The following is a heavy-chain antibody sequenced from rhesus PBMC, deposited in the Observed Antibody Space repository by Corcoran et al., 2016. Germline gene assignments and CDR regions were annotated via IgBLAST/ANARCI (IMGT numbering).Heavy chain of an antibody. CDR1: GGSISGYY. CDR2: SGGSSGST. Sequence: QVQLQESGPGLVKPSETLSLTCAVSGGSISGYYWKWIRQPPGKGLEWSGYSGGSSGSTYYNPSRRSRVTISTDTSKNQFSLRLSSVTAADTAVYYCARSRYSSWSVNYYGLDSWGQGVVVTVSS. CDR3: ARSRYSSWSVNYYGLDS. J-gene: IGHJ6*01. V-gene: IGHV4-165*02. D-gene: IGHD6-13*01.